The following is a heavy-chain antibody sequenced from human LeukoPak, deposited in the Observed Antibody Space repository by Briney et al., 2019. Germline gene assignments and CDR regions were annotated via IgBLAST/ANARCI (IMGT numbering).Heavy chain of an antibody. CDR3: ASSPVPAAGHSYYYGMDV. Sequence: ASVRGSCKASGYTSTSNYIHWVRQAPGHGLEWRGMIYPREGSTSYAQNHQGRVTITAAESTSAAYMQLSSLRSEATAVYYCASSPVPAAGHSYYYGMDVWGQGTTVTVSS. CDR1: GYTSTSNY. J-gene: IGHJ6*02. V-gene: IGHV1-46*01. D-gene: IGHD2-2*01. CDR2: IYPREGST.